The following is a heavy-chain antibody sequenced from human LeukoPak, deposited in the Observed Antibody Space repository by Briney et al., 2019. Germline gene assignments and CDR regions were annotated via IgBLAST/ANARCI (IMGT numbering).Heavy chain of an antibody. J-gene: IGHJ4*02. D-gene: IGHD4-17*01. CDR1: GFTFSSYW. V-gene: IGHV3-74*01. CDR3: ARPYYGDYQFDY. CDR2: INSDGSRT. Sequence: GGSLRLSCAASGFTFSSYWMHWVRPAPGKGLVWVSRINSDGSRTTYADSVKGRFTISRDNAKNTLYLQMNSLRAEDTAVYYCARPYYGDYQFDYWGQGTLVTVSS.